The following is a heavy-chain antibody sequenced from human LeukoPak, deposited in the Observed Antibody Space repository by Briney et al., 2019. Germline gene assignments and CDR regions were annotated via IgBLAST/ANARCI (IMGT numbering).Heavy chain of an antibody. J-gene: IGHJ4*02. CDR1: GGSISSSTYY. Sequence: SETLSLTCTVSGGSISSSTYYWGWIRQPPGKGLEWIGSIYYSGNTYYNPSLKSRVTISVDTSKNQFSLKLSSVTAADTAVYYCARDTKQGDYFDYWGQGTLVTVSS. D-gene: IGHD1-26*01. V-gene: IGHV4-39*02. CDR2: IYYSGNT. CDR3: ARDTKQGDYFDY.